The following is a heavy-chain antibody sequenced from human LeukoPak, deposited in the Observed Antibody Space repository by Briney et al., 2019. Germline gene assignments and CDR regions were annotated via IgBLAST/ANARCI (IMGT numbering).Heavy chain of an antibody. CDR2: INPKSGGT. D-gene: IGHD1-26*01. CDR3: ARDSGLGPTWHPFDH. CDR1: GYNFTDYY. Sequence: GASVKVSCKASGYNFTDYYIHWVRQAPGQGLEWMGWINPKSGGTNYAQKFRGRVTMTRDTSISTAYMELSGLRSDGTAVYYCARDSGLGPTWHPFDHWGQGTPVTVSS. J-gene: IGHJ4*02. V-gene: IGHV1-2*02.